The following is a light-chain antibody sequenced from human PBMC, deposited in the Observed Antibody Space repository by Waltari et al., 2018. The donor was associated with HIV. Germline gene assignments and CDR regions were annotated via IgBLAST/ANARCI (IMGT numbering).Light chain of an antibody. Sequence: QSVLTQPPSASGTPGQRVTISCSVGSSNIGSNAVSWYQQLPGTAPKLLIYSDNQRPSGVPDRFSGSKSGTSASLAISGLQSEDGADYHCAGWDDSVDGPVFGGGTILTVL. J-gene: IGLJ3*02. CDR3: AGWDDSVDGPV. V-gene: IGLV1-44*01. CDR2: SDN. CDR1: SSNIGSNA.